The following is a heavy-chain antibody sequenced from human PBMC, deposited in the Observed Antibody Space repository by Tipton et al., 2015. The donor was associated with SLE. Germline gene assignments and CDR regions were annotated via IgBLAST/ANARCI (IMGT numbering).Heavy chain of an antibody. D-gene: IGHD7-27*01. Sequence: SRDNSKNTLYLQVNSLRAEDTAVYYCAKERLTRGALNYFDYWGQGTLVTVSS. J-gene: IGHJ4*02. V-gene: IGHV3-23*01. CDR3: AKERLTRGALNYFDY.